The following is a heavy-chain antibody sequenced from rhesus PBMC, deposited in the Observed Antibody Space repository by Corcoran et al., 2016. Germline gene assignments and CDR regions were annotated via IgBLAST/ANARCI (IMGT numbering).Heavy chain of an antibody. D-gene: IGHD7-45*01. V-gene: IGHV4-143*01. Sequence: QVQLQESGPGLVKPSETLSLTCTVSGGSISGYHNWTCIRPAPGKGLEWIGAVYGTRASTNYNPSLKSRVTISKDTSKNQFSLRLASVTAADTAIFYCASRRPNAPFDYWGQGVLVTVSS. J-gene: IGHJ4*01. CDR3: ASRRPNAPFDY. CDR2: VYGTRAST. CDR1: GGSISGYHN.